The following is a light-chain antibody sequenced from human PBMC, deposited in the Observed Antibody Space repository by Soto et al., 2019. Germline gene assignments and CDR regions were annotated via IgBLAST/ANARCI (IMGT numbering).Light chain of an antibody. CDR3: HQRQSWPRT. CDR2: YMS. J-gene: IGKJ1*01. V-gene: IGKV3D-20*02. CDR1: QSVSSNY. Sequence: IVLTQSPGTLSLSPGERGAHSCRASQSVSSNYVAWYQHKPGQAPRLLIYYMSKRATGIPARFSGSGSGTDFTLTISSLAPEDFAIYYCHQRQSWPRTFGQGTKVDI.